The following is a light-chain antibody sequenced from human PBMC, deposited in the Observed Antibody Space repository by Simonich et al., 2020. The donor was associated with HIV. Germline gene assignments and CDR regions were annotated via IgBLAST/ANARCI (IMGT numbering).Light chain of an antibody. CDR3: QQYYITPHT. CDR1: QSVLSTSNNKNY. Sequence: DIVMTQSPDSLAVSLGERAAINCKSSQSVLSTSNNKNYLSWYQQKPGQPPKLLIYWASTRESGVPDRFSGSGSETDFTLTISSLQAEDVAVYYCQQYYITPHTFGQGTKVEIK. J-gene: IGKJ1*01. CDR2: WAS. V-gene: IGKV4-1*01.